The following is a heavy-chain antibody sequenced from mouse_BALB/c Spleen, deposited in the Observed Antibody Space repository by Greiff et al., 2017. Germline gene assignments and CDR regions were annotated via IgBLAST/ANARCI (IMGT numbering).Heavy chain of an antibody. CDR1: GYTFTDYA. J-gene: IGHJ4*01. CDR3: ARDGYYAWDY. CDR2: ISTYYGDA. Sequence: QVQLLQSGAELVRPGVSVKISCKGSGYTFTDYAMHWVKQSHAKSLEWIGVISTYYGDASYNQKFKGKATMTVDKSSSTAYMELARLTSEDSAIYYCARDGYYAWDYWGQGTSVTVSS. V-gene: IGHV1S137*01. D-gene: IGHD2-3*01.